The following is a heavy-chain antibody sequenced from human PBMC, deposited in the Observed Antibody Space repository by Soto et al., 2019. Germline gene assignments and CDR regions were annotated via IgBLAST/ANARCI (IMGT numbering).Heavy chain of an antibody. V-gene: IGHV1-69*01. D-gene: IGHD2-8*01. Sequence: QVQLVQSGAEVKRPGSSVKVSCKSTGGPLSSRGFSWVRQAPGQGLEWMGGIITMLGTADYAQSFQGRLTMTADELTTTAYMELTSLRSEDTAVYVCATEMKSRVMRTFDLWGQGTMVIVSS. CDR2: IITMLGTA. J-gene: IGHJ3*01. CDR1: GGPLSSRG. CDR3: ATEMKSRVMRTFDL.